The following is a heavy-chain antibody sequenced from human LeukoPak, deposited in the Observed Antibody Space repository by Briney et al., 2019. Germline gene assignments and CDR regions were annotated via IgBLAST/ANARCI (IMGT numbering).Heavy chain of an antibody. CDR3: ARHLLYYYDSSGYSSYYYGMDV. D-gene: IGHD3-22*01. J-gene: IGHJ6*02. CDR1: GGSISSYY. CDR2: IYYSGST. V-gene: IGHV4-59*08. Sequence: TSETLSLTCTVSGGSISSYYWSWIRQPPGKGLEWIGYIYYSGSTNYNPSLKSRVTISVDTSKNQFSLKLSSVTAADTAVYYCARHLLYYYDSSGYSSYYYGMDVWGQGTTVTVSS.